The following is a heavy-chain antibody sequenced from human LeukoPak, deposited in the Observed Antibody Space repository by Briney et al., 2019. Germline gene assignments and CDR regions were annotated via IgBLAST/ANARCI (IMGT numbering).Heavy chain of an antibody. CDR2: IYTSGST. CDR1: GGSISSYY. J-gene: IGHJ4*02. Sequence: SETLSLTCTVSGGSISSYYWSWIRQPAGKGLEWIGRIYTSGSTNYNPSLKSRVTMSVDTSKNQFSLKLSSVTAADTAVYYCASVLRGYSGYDRDYWGQGTLVTVSS. V-gene: IGHV4-4*07. CDR3: ASVLRGYSGYDRDY. D-gene: IGHD5-12*01.